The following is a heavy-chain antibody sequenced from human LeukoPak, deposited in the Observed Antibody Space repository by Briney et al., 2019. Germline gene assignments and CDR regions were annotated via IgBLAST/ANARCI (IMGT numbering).Heavy chain of an antibody. CDR1: GFTFSGYA. CDR2: ISGSGGST. J-gene: IGHJ4*02. V-gene: IGHV3-23*01. D-gene: IGHD5-18*01. Sequence: PGGSLRLTCAASGFTFSGYAMSWVRQAPGKGLEWVSAISGSGGSTYYADSVKGRFTISRDNSKNTLYLQMNSLRAEDTAVYYCPKGVISYGHYYFDYWGQGTLDTVSS. CDR3: PKGVISYGHYYFDY.